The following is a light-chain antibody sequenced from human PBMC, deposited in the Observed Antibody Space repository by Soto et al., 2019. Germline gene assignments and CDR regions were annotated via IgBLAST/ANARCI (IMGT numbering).Light chain of an antibody. CDR3: QQYNNWPRT. CDR2: DAS. Sequence: QMTQSPSSLSASVGDRVTITCRASQTISFSLAWYQQKPGKAPKLLIYDASSLESGVPSRFSGSGSGTEFTLTISSLQSEDFAVYYCQQYNNWPRTFGQGTKVDIK. V-gene: IGKV1-5*01. J-gene: IGKJ1*01. CDR1: QTISFS.